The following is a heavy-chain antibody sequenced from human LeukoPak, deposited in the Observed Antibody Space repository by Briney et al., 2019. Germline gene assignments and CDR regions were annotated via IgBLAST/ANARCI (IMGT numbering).Heavy chain of an antibody. CDR2: IRSEGNTYAT. Sequence: GGSLKLSCAASGYAFSGPAMHWVRQASGKGLEWVGRIRSEGNTYATAYAASVKGRFTISRDDSKNTAYLQMNRLKTEDTAVYDCTRLRDAFDLWGQGTMVTVSS. CDR1: GYAFSGPA. J-gene: IGHJ3*01. CDR3: TRLRDAFDL. V-gene: IGHV3-73*01.